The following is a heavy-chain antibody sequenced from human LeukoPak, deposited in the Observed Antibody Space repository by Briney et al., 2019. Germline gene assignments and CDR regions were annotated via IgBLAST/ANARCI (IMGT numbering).Heavy chain of an antibody. D-gene: IGHD3-22*01. CDR2: INPSGGST. J-gene: IGHJ4*02. Sequence: ASVKVSCKASGYTFTSYYMHWVRQAPGQGLEWMGIINPSGGSTSYAQKFKGRVTMTRDTSTSTVYMELSSLRSEDTAVYYCAREGSYYDSSGYLGTGFDYWGQGTLVTVSS. CDR1: GYTFTSYY. V-gene: IGHV1-46*01. CDR3: AREGSYYDSSGYLGTGFDY.